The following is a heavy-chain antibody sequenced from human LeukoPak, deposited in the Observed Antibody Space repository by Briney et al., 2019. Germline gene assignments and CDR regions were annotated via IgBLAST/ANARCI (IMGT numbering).Heavy chain of an antibody. Sequence: GGSLRLSCAASGFTFSSYSMNWVRQAPGKGLEWVSSISSSSSYIYYADSVKGRFTISRDNAKNSLYLQMNSLRAEDTAVYYCARDSGAPGYCSSTSCYFLSYPDAFDIWGQGTMVTVSS. CDR3: ARDSGAPGYCSSTSCYFLSYPDAFDI. CDR2: ISSSSSYI. V-gene: IGHV3-21*01. CDR1: GFTFSSYS. D-gene: IGHD2-2*03. J-gene: IGHJ3*02.